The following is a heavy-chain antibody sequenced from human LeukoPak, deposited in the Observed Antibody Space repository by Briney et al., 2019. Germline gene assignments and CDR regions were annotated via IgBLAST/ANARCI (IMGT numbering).Heavy chain of an antibody. J-gene: IGHJ4*02. CDR3: ARRDISSGWSFDY. CDR2: IHTSGST. Sequence: PSETLSLTCTVSGGSISNYHWGWIRQPAGKGLEWIGQIHTSGSTNYNPPLKSRVSMSIDTTEDQVSLTIRSVTAADTASYYCARRDISSGWSFDYWGQGTLVTVSS. CDR1: GGSISNYH. V-gene: IGHV4-4*07. D-gene: IGHD6-19*01.